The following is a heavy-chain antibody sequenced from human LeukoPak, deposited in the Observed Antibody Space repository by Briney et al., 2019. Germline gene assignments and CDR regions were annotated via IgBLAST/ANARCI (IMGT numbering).Heavy chain of an antibody. CDR3: ARDRGSVAVAGIDY. V-gene: IGHV3-23*01. Sequence: GGSLRLSCAASGFTFSNYAMSWVRQAPGKGLKWVSAISGYVGSTYYADSVKGRFTISRDNSENTLYLQMNSLRAEDTAVYYCARDRGSVAVAGIDYWGQGTLVTVSS. D-gene: IGHD6-19*01. CDR1: GFTFSNYA. J-gene: IGHJ4*02. CDR2: ISGYVGST.